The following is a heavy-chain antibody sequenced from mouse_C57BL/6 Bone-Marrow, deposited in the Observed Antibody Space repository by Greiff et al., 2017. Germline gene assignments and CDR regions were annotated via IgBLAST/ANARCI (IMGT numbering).Heavy chain of an antibody. V-gene: IGHV5-12*01. D-gene: IGHD1-1*01. CDR3: ARQGFTTVVANYYAMDD. CDR2: ISNGGGST. J-gene: IGHJ4*01. Sequence: EVQLVESGGGLVQPGGSLKLSCAASGFTFSDYYMYWVRQTPEKRLEWVAYISNGGGSTYYPATVKGRFTISRDNAKNTLYLQMSRLKSEDTAMYYCARQGFTTVVANYYAMDDWGQGTSVTVSS. CDR1: GFTFSDYY.